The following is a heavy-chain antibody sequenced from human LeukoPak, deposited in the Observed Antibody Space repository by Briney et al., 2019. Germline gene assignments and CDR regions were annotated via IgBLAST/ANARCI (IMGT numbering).Heavy chain of an antibody. Sequence: PSETLSLTCTVSGGSISSYYWGWIRQPPGKGLEWIGSVFYTGSTYYNPSLKSRVTISIDTSKNQFSLNLTFVTAADTAVYYCARDSPMVVPFDYWGQGTLVTVSS. CDR2: VFYTGST. CDR3: ARDSPMVVPFDY. CDR1: GGSISSYY. J-gene: IGHJ4*02. V-gene: IGHV4-39*07. D-gene: IGHD3-10*01.